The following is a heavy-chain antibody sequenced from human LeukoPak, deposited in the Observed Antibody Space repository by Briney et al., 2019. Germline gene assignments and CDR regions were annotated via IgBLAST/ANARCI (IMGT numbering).Heavy chain of an antibody. D-gene: IGHD6-19*01. Sequence: SETLSLTCTVSGGSISRYYWSWIRQPPGKGLEWIGYIYYSGSTNYNPSLKSRVTISVDTSKNQFSLKLSSVTAADTAMYYCARSFIAVAVTGGDAFDIWGQGTMVTVSS. V-gene: IGHV4-59*08. CDR2: IYYSGST. J-gene: IGHJ3*02. CDR1: GGSISRYY. CDR3: ARSFIAVAVTGGDAFDI.